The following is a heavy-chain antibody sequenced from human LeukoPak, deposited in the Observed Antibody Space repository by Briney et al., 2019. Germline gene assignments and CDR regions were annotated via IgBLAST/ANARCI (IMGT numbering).Heavy chain of an antibody. J-gene: IGHJ3*02. CDR3: AKEVAIPVAVDAFER. V-gene: IGHV3-23*01. CDR1: GFTFSDHA. D-gene: IGHD6-19*01. CDR2: ISASGGSA. Sequence: PGGSLRLSCAASGFTFSDHAMIWVRRAPGKGLEWVSGISASGGSAFYTDSVKGRFIIHRENSANPVYLQMDSLRVDDTAEYYCAKEVAIPVAVDAFERWGQGTLVTVPS.